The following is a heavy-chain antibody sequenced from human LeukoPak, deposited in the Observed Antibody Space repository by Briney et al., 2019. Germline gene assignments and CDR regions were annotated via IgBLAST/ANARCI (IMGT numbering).Heavy chain of an antibody. Sequence: PSETLSLTCSVSAGSIRSDNYYWSWIRQFPGKGLEWIVYIYYSGSTYYNPSLKSRVTISLDTSKSHFSLNLNSVTAADTAIYYCARLYGSGSNYLDYWGQGTLVTVSS. J-gene: IGHJ4*02. CDR1: AGSIRSDNYY. V-gene: IGHV4-31*03. D-gene: IGHD3-10*01. CDR2: IYYSGST. CDR3: ARLYGSGSNYLDY.